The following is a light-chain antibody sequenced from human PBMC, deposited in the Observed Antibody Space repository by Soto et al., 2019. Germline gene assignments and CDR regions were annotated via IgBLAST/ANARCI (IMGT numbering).Light chain of an antibody. Sequence: DIQLTQSPSFLSPSIGERVTITCRASQVISTSLAWYQVKPGKAPQLLIYAASTLESGVPSRLSGSGSGTEFTLTIRSLQPDDFATYYCQQYNSYWTFGQGTKVDIK. CDR1: QVISTS. V-gene: IGKV1-9*01. CDR2: AAS. J-gene: IGKJ1*01. CDR3: QQYNSYWT.